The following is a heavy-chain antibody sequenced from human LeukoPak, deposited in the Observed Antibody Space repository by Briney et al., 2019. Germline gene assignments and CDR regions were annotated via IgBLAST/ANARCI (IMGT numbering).Heavy chain of an antibody. CDR2: ISGSGGST. CDR1: GFTFSSYG. D-gene: IGHD3-10*01. Sequence: GGSLRLSWAAPGFTFSSYGMHWVGQAPGKGLEWVSAISGSGGSTYYADSVKGRFTISRDNSKNTLYLQMNSLRAEDTAVYYCAKRSPPFDIWGQGTMVTVSS. V-gene: IGHV3-23*01. J-gene: IGHJ3*02. CDR3: AKRSPPFDI.